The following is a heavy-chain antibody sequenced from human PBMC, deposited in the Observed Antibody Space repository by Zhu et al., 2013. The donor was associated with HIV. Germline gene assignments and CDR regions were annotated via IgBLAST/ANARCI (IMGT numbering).Heavy chain of an antibody. Sequence: QVQLVQSGAEVKKPGASVKVSCKASGYTFTSYAMHWVRQAPGQRLEWMGWINAGNGNTKYSQKFQGRVTITRDTSASTAYMELSSLRSEDTAVYYCARGRIAAAGTLGYWGQGTLVTVSS. CDR3: ARGRIAAAGTLGY. CDR2: INAGNGNT. D-gene: IGHD6-13*01. J-gene: IGHJ4*02. V-gene: IGHV1-3*01. CDR1: GYTFTSYA.